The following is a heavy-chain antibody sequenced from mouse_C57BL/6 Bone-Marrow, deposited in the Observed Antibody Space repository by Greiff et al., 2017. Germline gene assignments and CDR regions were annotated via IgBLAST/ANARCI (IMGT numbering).Heavy chain of an antibody. V-gene: IGHV1-82*01. Sequence: QVQLKESGPELVKPGASVKISCKASGYAFSSSWMNWVKQRPGKGLEWIGRIYPGDGDTNYNGKFKGKATLTADKSSSTAYMQLSSLTSEDSAVYFCARSLLLRGFAYWGQETLVTVSA. CDR1: GYAFSSSW. CDR3: ARSLLLRGFAY. CDR2: IYPGDGDT. D-gene: IGHD1-1*01. J-gene: IGHJ3*01.